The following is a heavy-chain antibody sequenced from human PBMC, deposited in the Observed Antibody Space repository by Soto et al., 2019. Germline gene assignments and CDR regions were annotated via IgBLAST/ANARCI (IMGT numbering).Heavy chain of an antibody. CDR1: GGSVSSGSYY. V-gene: IGHV4-61*01. D-gene: IGHD3-3*01. CDR3: ARDFDYFDY. CDR2: IYYTGRT. Sequence: KASETLSLTCTVSGGSVSSGSYYWSWIRQPPGKGLEWIGYIYYTGRTNYNPSLKSRVTISVDTSKNQFSLELSSVTAADTAVYYCARDFDYFDYWGQGTLVTVSS. J-gene: IGHJ4*02.